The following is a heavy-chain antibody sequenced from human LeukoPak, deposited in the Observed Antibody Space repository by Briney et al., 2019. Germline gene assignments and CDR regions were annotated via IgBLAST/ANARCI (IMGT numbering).Heavy chain of an antibody. CDR3: AKDSGDSSSWYTFDY. Sequence: GGSMRLSCAASGFAFSSYAMSWVRQAPGKGLEWVSGISTSGFVTYYSDSVKGRFTISRDNSKNMLYLQMNSLRAEDTAVYYCAKDSGDSSSWYTFDYWGQGTLVTVSS. V-gene: IGHV3-23*01. J-gene: IGHJ4*02. D-gene: IGHD6-13*01. CDR1: GFAFSSYA. CDR2: ISTSGFVT.